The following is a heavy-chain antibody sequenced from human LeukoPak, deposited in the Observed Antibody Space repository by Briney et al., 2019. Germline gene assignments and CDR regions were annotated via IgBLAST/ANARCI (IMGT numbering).Heavy chain of an antibody. J-gene: IGHJ5*02. CDR1: GGSISSYY. CDR2: IYYSGST. V-gene: IGHV4-59*01. CDR3: ARANGDYGNWFDP. Sequence: PSETLSLTCTVSGGSISSYYWSWIRQPPGKGLEWIGYIYYSGSTNYNPSLKSRVTISVDTSKNQFSLKLSSVTAADTAVYYCARANGDYGNWFDPWGQGTLVTVSS. D-gene: IGHD4-17*01.